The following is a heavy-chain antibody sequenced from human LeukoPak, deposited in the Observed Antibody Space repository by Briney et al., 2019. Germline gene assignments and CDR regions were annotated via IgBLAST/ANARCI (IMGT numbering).Heavy chain of an antibody. D-gene: IGHD6-6*01. J-gene: IGHJ5*02. CDR2: IYHSGST. Sequence: SETLSLTCTVSGYSISSGYYWGWIRQPPGKGLEWIGSIYHSGSTYYNPSLKSRVTISVDTSKNQFSLKLSSVTAADTAVYYCARLSSLANIAARGRTWLDPWGQGSLVTVSS. CDR3: ARLSSLANIAARGRTWLDP. CDR1: GYSISSGYY. V-gene: IGHV4-38-2*02.